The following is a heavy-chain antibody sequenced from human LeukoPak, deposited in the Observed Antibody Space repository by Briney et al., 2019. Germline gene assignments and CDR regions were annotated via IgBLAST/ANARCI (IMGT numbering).Heavy chain of an antibody. V-gene: IGHV4-34*01. J-gene: IGHJ6*02. D-gene: IGHD3-22*01. CDR2: INHSGST. CDR1: GGSFSGYY. Sequence: SETLSLTCAVYGGSFSGYYWSWIRQPPGKGLEWIGEINHSGSTNYNPSLKSRVTISVDTSKNQFSLKLSSVTAADTAVYYCARGSGGYYPIYYYYGMDVWGQGTTVTVSS. CDR3: ARGSGGYYPIYYYYGMDV.